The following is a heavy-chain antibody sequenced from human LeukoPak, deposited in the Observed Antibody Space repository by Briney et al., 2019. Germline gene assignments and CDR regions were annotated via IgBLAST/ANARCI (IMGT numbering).Heavy chain of an antibody. Sequence: GASVKVSCKASGYTFTTYGINWVRQAPGQGLEWMGWINVYNGNTDYAQKLQDRVTLTTDTSTSTAYMELRSLRSDDTATYYCARDPTYYGSGPGYMDVWGKGTTVTISS. J-gene: IGHJ6*03. CDR2: INVYNGNT. CDR3: ARDPTYYGSGPGYMDV. D-gene: IGHD3-10*01. CDR1: GYTFTTYG. V-gene: IGHV1-18*01.